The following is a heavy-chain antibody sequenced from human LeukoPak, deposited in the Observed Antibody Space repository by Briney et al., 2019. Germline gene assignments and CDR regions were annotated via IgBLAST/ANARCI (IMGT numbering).Heavy chain of an antibody. Sequence: PGGSLRLSCAASGFTFSSYAMSWVRQAPGKGLEWVSAISGSGGSTYYADSVKGRFTISRDNAKSSVFLQMNSLGADDTAVYYCATHSDWRFDYWGQGTLVSVSS. CDR1: GFTFSSYA. V-gene: IGHV3-23*01. CDR3: ATHSDWRFDY. D-gene: IGHD6-19*01. CDR2: ISGSGGST. J-gene: IGHJ4*02.